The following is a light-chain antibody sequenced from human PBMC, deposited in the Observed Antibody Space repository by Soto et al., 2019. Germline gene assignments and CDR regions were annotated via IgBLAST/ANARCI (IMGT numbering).Light chain of an antibody. Sequence: EIVMTQSPATLSVSPGERATLSCRASQSVRSNLAWYQQKPGQSPRLLIYGASTRATGIPARFSGSGSGTQFTLTISSLQSEDFAVYYCQQYNSWPPAWTFGQGTKVDIE. CDR1: QSVRSN. CDR2: GAS. CDR3: QQYNSWPPAWT. J-gene: IGKJ1*01. V-gene: IGKV3-15*01.